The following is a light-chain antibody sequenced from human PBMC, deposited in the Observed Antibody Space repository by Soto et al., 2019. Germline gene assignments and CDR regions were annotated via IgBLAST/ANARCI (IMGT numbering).Light chain of an antibody. J-gene: IGLJ3*02. Sequence: SWAQSALGSSVKLTCTLSSGHSSYIIAWHQQQPGKAPRYLMKVEASGSYNKGSGVPDRFSGSSSGADRYLTISNLQFEDEADYYCETWDSNTHWVFGGGTKVTVL. CDR1: SGHSSYI. V-gene: IGLV4-60*02. CDR3: ETWDSNTHWV. CDR2: VEASGSY.